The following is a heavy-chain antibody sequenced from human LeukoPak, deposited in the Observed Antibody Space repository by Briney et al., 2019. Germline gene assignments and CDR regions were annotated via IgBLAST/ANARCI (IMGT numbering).Heavy chain of an antibody. CDR2: ISVYNGNT. CDR1: GYTFTSYG. J-gene: IGHJ4*02. D-gene: IGHD1-26*01. V-gene: IGHV1-18*01. Sequence: VASVKVSCKASGYTFTSYGIRWVRQAPGQGLEWMGWISVYNGNTNYAQKLQSRVTMTTDTSTSTAYMELRSLRSDDTAVYYCARTWEVLSFWDYWGQGTLVTVSS. CDR3: ARTWEVLSFWDY.